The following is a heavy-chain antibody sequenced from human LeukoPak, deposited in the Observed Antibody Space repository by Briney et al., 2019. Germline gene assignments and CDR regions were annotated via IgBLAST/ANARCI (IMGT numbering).Heavy chain of an antibody. J-gene: IGHJ5*02. V-gene: IGHV3-73*01. Sequence: GGSLRLSCAASGFTFSDSAMHWVRQASGKGLEWVGRIRSKANTYATAYAASVEGRFTISRDDSKNTAYLQMNSLRAEDTAVYYCAKDLGYNWNYGPLDPWGQGTLVTVSS. D-gene: IGHD1-7*01. CDR3: AKDLGYNWNYGPLDP. CDR2: IRSKANTYAT. CDR1: GFTFSDSA.